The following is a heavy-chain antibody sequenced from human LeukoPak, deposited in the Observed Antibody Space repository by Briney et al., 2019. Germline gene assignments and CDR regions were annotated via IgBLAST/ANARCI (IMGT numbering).Heavy chain of an antibody. D-gene: IGHD3-22*01. V-gene: IGHV1-46*01. CDR2: INPSGGST. CDR1: GYTFTSYY. CDR3: AASLVTPTPHHDYYYDSSGYYYRNNWFDP. J-gene: IGHJ5*02. Sequence: GASVKVSCKASGYTFTSYYMHWVRQAPGQGLEWMGIINPSGGSTSYAQKFQGRVTMTRDTSTSTVYMELSSLRSEDTAVYYCAASLVTPTPHHDYYYDSSGYYYRNNWFDPWGQGTLVTVSS.